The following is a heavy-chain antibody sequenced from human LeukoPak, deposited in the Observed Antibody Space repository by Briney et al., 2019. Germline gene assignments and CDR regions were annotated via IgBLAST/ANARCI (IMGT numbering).Heavy chain of an antibody. J-gene: IGHJ3*02. CDR2: IFTSGNT. Sequence: WIGRIFTSGNTNYNPSLKSRVTISVDTSKNQFSLTLNSVTAADTAVYYCARDFSAAFDIWGQGTMVTVSS. D-gene: IGHD2/OR15-2a*01. CDR3: ARDFSAAFDI. V-gene: IGHV4-4*07.